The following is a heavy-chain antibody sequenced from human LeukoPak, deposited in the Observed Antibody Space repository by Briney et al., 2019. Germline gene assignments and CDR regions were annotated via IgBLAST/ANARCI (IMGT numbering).Heavy chain of an antibody. CDR1: GLTFSSHW. J-gene: IGHJ4*02. V-gene: IGHV3-74*01. CDR2: ITNDGSST. Sequence: GGSLRLSCAASGLTFSSHWMHWVRQATGKGLVWVSRITNDGSSTTYADSVKGRFTISRDNAKNMLYLQVNSLRAEDTAVYYCAKGTKPVMTIPDYWGQGILVTVSS. CDR3: AKGTKPVMTIPDY. D-gene: IGHD1/OR15-1a*01.